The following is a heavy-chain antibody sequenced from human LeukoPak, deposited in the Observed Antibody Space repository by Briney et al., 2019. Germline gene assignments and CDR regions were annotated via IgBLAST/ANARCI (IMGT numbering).Heavy chain of an antibody. CDR3: ARSPAKGAATYFDY. J-gene: IGHJ4*02. CDR1: GFPFSNYA. D-gene: IGHD2-15*01. V-gene: IGHV3-30*04. CDR2: ISFDGGKI. Sequence: PGGSLRLSCTASGFPFSNYAMNWVRQTPGKGLEWVALISFDGGKIYYADSVKGRFTISRDNSKNTLFLQMNTLTVEDTAVYYCARSPAKGAATYFDYWGQGTLVTVSS.